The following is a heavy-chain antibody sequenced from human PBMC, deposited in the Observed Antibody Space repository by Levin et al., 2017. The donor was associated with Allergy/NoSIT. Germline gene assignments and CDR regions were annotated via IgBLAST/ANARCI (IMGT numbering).Heavy chain of an antibody. J-gene: IGHJ3*02. Sequence: GESLKISCAASGFTFSSYSMNWVRQAPGKGLEWVSSISSSSSYIYYADSVKGRFTISRDNAKNSLYLQMNSLRAEDTAVYYCARDRGPEAFDIWGQGTMVTVSS. CDR1: GFTFSSYS. CDR2: ISSSSSYI. CDR3: ARDRGPEAFDI. V-gene: IGHV3-21*01.